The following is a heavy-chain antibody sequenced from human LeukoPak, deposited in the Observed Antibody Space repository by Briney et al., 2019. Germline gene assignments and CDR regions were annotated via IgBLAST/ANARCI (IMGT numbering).Heavy chain of an antibody. V-gene: IGHV3-48*03. CDR1: GFTLSSYE. J-gene: IGHJ4*02. D-gene: IGHD1-14*01. CDR3: ARSRGFLPEGDY. CDR2: ISSSGSTI. Sequence: QTGGSLRLSCAASGFTLSSYEMNWVRQAPGKGLEWVSYISSSGSTIYYADSVKGRFTISRDNAKNSLYLQMNSLRAEDTAVYYCARSRGFLPEGDYWGQGTLVTVSS.